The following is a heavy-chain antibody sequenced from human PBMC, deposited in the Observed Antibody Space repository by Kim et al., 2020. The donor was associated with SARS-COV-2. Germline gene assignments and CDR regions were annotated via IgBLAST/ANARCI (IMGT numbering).Heavy chain of an antibody. CDR3: ARGSMATYDY. Sequence: ASVTVSCKASGYTLSDFAIHWVRQAPGQGLEWMAWINTVNGDTKSSQKFQGRVTITRDTVTSTVYMELSSLTSEDTAVYYCARGSMATYDYWGQGTLVPVSS. CDR1: GYTLSDFA. J-gene: IGHJ4*02. CDR2: INTVNGDT. D-gene: IGHD2-8*01. V-gene: IGHV1-3*04.